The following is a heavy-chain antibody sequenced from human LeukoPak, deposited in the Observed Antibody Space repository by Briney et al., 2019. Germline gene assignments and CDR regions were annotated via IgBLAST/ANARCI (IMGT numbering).Heavy chain of an antibody. CDR3: ARRNGYSSGGRQGYYFDY. J-gene: IGHJ4*02. CDR2: IYPGDSDT. CDR1: GYSFTSYW. Sequence: GESLKISCKGSGYSFTSYWIGWVRQMPGKGLEWMGIIYPGDSDTRYSPSFQGQVTISADKSINTAYLQWSGLKASDTAIYYCARRNGYSSGGRQGYYFDYWGQGTLVTVSS. V-gene: IGHV5-51*01. D-gene: IGHD5-18*01.